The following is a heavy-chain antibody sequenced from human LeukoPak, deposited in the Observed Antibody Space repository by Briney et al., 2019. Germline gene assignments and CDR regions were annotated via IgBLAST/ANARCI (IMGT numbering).Heavy chain of an antibody. CDR2: ISSSSSYI. CDR1: GFTFSSYS. Sequence: GGSLRLSCAASGFTFSSYSMNWVRQAPGKGLEWVSSISSSSSYIYYADSVRGRLTISRDNAKNSLYLQMNSLRAEDTAVYYCARYSFSGSFDYWGQGTLVTVSS. D-gene: IGHD4-11*01. V-gene: IGHV3-21*01. CDR3: ARYSFSGSFDY. J-gene: IGHJ4*02.